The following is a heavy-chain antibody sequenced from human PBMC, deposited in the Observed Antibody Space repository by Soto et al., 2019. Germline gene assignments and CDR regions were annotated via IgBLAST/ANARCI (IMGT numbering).Heavy chain of an antibody. CDR2: IYYSGST. J-gene: IGHJ3*02. D-gene: IGHD3-9*01. V-gene: IGHV4-31*03. CDR3: ARVGLRYFDWLEAYDAFDI. Sequence: SETLSLTCTVSGGSISSGGYYRSWIRQHPGKGLEWIGYIYYSGSTYYNPSLKSRVTISVDTSKNQFSMKLSSVTAADTAVYYFARVGLRYFDWLEAYDAFDIWGQGTMVTVSS. CDR1: GGSISSGGYY.